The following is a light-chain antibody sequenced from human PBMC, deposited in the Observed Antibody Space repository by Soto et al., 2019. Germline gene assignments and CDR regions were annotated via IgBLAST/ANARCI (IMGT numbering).Light chain of an antibody. Sequence: AIPVTQSPSSLSASVGDRVTMTCRASQGISGALAWYQQKSGKPPHLLIYDVSTLEGGVPSRFSGSGSGTEFTLTISSLQPEDFGTYYCQQFNSSPITFGHGTRLEIK. J-gene: IGKJ5*01. CDR2: DVS. CDR3: QQFNSSPIT. CDR1: QGISGA. V-gene: IGKV1-13*02.